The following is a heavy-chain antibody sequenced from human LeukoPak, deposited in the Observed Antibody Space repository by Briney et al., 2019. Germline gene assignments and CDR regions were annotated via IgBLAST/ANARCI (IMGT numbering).Heavy chain of an antibody. CDR2: INHSGST. CDR1: GGSFSGYY. J-gene: IGHJ5*02. Sequence: PSETLSLTCAVYGGSFSGYYWSWIRQPPGKGLEWIGEINHSGSTNYNPSLKSRVTISVDTSKNQFSLKLSSVTAADPAVYYCATSFSGSYYNWFDPWGQGTLVTVSS. D-gene: IGHD1-26*01. CDR3: ATSFSGSYYNWFDP. V-gene: IGHV4-34*01.